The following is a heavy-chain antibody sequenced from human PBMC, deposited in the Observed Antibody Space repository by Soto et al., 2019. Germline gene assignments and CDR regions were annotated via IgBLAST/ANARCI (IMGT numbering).Heavy chain of an antibody. CDR1: GGSISSYY. CDR3: ARDMGIAVAGTAGGGMDV. Sequence: QVQLQESGPGLVKPSETLSLTCTVSGGSISSYYWSWIRQPPGKGLEWIGYIYYSGSTNYNPSLKSRVTISVDTSKNQFSLKLSSVTAADTAVYYCARDMGIAVAGTAGGGMDVWGQGTTVTVSS. V-gene: IGHV4-59*01. CDR2: IYYSGST. J-gene: IGHJ6*02. D-gene: IGHD6-19*01.